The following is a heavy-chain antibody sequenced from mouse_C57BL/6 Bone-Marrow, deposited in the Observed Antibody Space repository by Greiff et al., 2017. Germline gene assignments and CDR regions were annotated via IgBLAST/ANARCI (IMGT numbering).Heavy chain of an antibody. Sequence: QVQLQQSGAELARPGASVKLSCKASGYTFTSYGISWVKQRTGQGLEWIGEIYPRSGNTYYNEKFKGKATLTADKSSSTAYMELRSLTSEDSAVYFCARGGANWAWFAYWGQGTLVTVSA. V-gene: IGHV1-81*01. CDR3: ARGGANWAWFAY. J-gene: IGHJ3*01. CDR2: IYPRSGNT. CDR1: GYTFTSYG. D-gene: IGHD4-1*01.